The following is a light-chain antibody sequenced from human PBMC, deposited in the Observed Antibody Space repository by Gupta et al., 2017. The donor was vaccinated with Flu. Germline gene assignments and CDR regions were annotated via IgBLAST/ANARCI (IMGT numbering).Light chain of an antibody. CDR2: QDS. V-gene: IGLV3-1*01. Sequence: SYELTQPPSVSVSPGQTASITCSGDKLGDKYACWYQQKPGQSPVLVIYQDSKRPSGIPARFSGSNSGNTATLTISGTHAMDEADYYCQAWDSSTAEVVFGGGTKLTVL. CDR1: KLGDKY. J-gene: IGLJ2*01. CDR3: QAWDSSTAEVV.